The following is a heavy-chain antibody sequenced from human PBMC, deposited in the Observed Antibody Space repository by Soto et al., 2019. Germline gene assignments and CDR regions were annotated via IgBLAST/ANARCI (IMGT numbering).Heavy chain of an antibody. V-gene: IGHV3-23*01. Sequence: EVQLLESGGGLVQPGGSLRLSCAASGFTFSSYAMSWVRQAPGKGLEWVSTISGSGGSTYYADSVKGRFTISRDNSKNTLYLQMNSLRAEDTAVYYCANRITIFGVDRRGVDYWGQGTLVTVSS. CDR1: GFTFSSYA. J-gene: IGHJ4*02. CDR3: ANRITIFGVDRRGVDY. D-gene: IGHD3-3*01. CDR2: ISGSGGST.